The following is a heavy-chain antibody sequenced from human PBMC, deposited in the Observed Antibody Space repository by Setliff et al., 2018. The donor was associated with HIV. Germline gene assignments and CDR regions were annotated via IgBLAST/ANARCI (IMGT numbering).Heavy chain of an antibody. J-gene: IGHJ5*02. V-gene: IGHV1-8*01. CDR3: VSEGATTSWFDP. D-gene: IGHD1-26*01. CDR2: MNPNSGNT. Sequence: ASVKVSCKASGYTFTSYDINWVRQATGQGLEWMGWMNPNSGNTGYAQKFQGRVTMTRNNSISTAYMELSSMRSEDTAVYYCVSEGATTSWFDPWGQGTLVTVSS. CDR1: GYTFTSYD.